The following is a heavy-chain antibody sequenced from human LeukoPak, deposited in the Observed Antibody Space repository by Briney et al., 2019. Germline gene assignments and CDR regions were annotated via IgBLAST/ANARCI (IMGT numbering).Heavy chain of an antibody. Sequence: PSETLPLTCTVSGGSISSYYWSWIRQPPGKGLEWIGYIYYSGSTNYNPSLKSRVTISVDTSKNQFSLKLSSVTAADTAVYYCARDSRYSGSYGDAFDIWGQGTMVTVSS. J-gene: IGHJ3*02. CDR3: ARDSRYSGSYGDAFDI. CDR1: GGSISSYY. CDR2: IYYSGST. D-gene: IGHD1-26*01. V-gene: IGHV4-59*01.